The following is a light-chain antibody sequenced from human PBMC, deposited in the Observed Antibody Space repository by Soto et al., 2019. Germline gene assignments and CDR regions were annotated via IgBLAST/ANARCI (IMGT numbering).Light chain of an antibody. Sequence: EIVMTQSPATLSVSPGERATLSCRASQSVNIHLAWYQQKPGQAPRLLIYGASTRATGIPAKFSGSGSGTEFTLTISSLQPEDFAVYYCQQYGSSPRTFGQGTKVDIK. J-gene: IGKJ1*01. CDR2: GAS. CDR3: QQYGSSPRT. CDR1: QSVNIH. V-gene: IGKV3D-15*02.